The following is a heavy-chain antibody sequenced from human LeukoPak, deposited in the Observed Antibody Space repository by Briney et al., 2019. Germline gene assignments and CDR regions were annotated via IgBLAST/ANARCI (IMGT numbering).Heavy chain of an antibody. D-gene: IGHD2/OR15-2a*01. Sequence: GGSLRLSCAASGFTVSSNYMSWVRQAPGKGLEWVSVIYSGGSTYYADSVKGRFIISRDNSKNTLFLQMNSLRAEDTAVYYCAGVRARGTIYGAFDIWGQGTMVTVSS. V-gene: IGHV3-53*01. CDR1: GFTVSSNY. CDR3: AGVRARGTIYGAFDI. CDR2: IYSGGST. J-gene: IGHJ3*02.